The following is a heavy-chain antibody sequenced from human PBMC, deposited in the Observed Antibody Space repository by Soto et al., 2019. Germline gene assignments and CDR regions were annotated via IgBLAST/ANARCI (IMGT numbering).Heavy chain of an antibody. J-gene: IGHJ3*02. Sequence: QLQLQESGPGLVKPSETLSLTCTVSGGSIISSSYYWCWIRQPPGKGLEWIGSIYYSGSTYYNPSLKRRVTISVDTSKNQFSLKLSSVTAADTAVYYCARHFPVVMAFDIWGQGTMVTVSS. CDR1: GGSIISSSYY. CDR3: ARHFPVVMAFDI. V-gene: IGHV4-39*01. CDR2: IYYSGST. D-gene: IGHD3-16*02.